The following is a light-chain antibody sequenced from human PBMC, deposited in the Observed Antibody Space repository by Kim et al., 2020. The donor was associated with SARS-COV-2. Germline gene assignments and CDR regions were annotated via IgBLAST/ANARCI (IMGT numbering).Light chain of an antibody. J-gene: IGLJ1*01. Sequence: QSALTQPASVSGSPGQSITISCTGTSSDVGSYNYVSWYQQHPGKAPKFMIYNVNKRPSGVSNRFSGSKSGNTASLTISGLQAEDEADYYCNSYAGGNIFVFGTGTKVTVL. V-gene: IGLV2-14*01. CDR1: SSDVGSYNY. CDR3: NSYAGGNIFV. CDR2: NVN.